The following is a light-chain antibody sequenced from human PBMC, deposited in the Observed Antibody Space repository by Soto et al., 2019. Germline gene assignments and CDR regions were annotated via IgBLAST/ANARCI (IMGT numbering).Light chain of an antibody. V-gene: IGKV1-39*01. Sequence: DIPMTQSPSSLSASVGDRVTITCRASQSISTNLNWYQQKPGKAPKLLIYASSSLPTGVPSRFTGSKSGTDFTLTISSLQPEDSATYYGEHSYDTSWRFGQGTKVEIK. J-gene: IGKJ1*01. CDR2: ASS. CDR3: EHSYDTSWR. CDR1: QSISTN.